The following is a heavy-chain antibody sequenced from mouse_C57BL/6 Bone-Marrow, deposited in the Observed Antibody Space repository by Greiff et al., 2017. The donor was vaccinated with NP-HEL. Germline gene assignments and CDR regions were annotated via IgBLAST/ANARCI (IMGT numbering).Heavy chain of an antibody. V-gene: IGHV3-1*01. CDR1: GYSITSGYD. J-gene: IGHJ4*01. CDR3: AREDYYEAMDY. Sequence: EVKLQESGPGMVKPSQSLSLTCTVTGYSITSGYDWHWIRHFPGNKLEWMGYISYSGSTNYNPSLKSRISITHDTSKNHFFLKLNSVTAEDTATYYCAREDYYEAMDYWGQGTSVTVSS. D-gene: IGHD2-4*01. CDR2: ISYSGST.